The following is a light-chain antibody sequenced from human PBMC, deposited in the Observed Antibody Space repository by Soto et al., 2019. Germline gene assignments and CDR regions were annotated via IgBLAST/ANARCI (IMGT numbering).Light chain of an antibody. CDR3: QQRSNWPIT. J-gene: IGKJ5*01. V-gene: IGKV3-11*01. CDR1: QSINSY. Sequence: EIVLKQPPATLSLTTGDRGTISCRASQSINSYLAWYQPKPGQAPRLLIYDTSNRATGIPPRFSGSGSGTDFTLTISSLEPEDFAVYYCQQRSNWPITFGQGTRMAIK. CDR2: DTS.